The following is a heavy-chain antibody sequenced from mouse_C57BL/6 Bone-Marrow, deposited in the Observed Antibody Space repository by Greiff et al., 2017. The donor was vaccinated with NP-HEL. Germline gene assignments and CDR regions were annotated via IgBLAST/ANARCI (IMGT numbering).Heavy chain of an antibody. CDR2: ISNGGGST. V-gene: IGHV5-12*01. J-gene: IGHJ2*01. Sequence: EVMLVESGGGLVQPGGSLKLSCAASGFTFSDYYMYWVRQTPEKRLEWVAYISNGGGSTYYPDTVKGRFTISRDNAKNTLYLQMSRLKSEDTAMYYCARRIYSNYFDYWGQGTTLTVSS. CDR1: GFTFSDYY. D-gene: IGHD2-5*01. CDR3: ARRIYSNYFDY.